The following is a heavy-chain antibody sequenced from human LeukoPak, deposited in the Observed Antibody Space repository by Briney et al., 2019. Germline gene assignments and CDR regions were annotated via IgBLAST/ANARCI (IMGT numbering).Heavy chain of an antibody. V-gene: IGHV4-38-2*01. D-gene: IGHD3-3*01. J-gene: IGHJ4*02. CDR1: GYSISSGYY. CDR2: IYHSGST. Sequence: SETLSLTCAVSGYSISSGYYWGWIRQPPGKGLEWIGSIYHSGSTYYNPSLKSRVDISVDTSKNQFSLKLSSVTAADTAVYYCARRPSYDFWSGYLTYYFDYWGQGTLVTVSS. CDR3: ARRPSYDFWSGYLTYYFDY.